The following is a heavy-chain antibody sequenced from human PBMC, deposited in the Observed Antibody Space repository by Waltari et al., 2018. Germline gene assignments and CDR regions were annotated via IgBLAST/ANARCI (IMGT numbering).Heavy chain of an antibody. CDR1: GYTFTGYY. CDR2: INPNSGGT. V-gene: IGHV1-2*06. J-gene: IGHJ5*02. Sequence: QVQLVQSGAEVKKPGASVKVSCKASGYTFTGYYMHWVRQAPGQGLEWMGRINPNSGGTNYAQKFQGRVTMTRDTSISTAYMELGRLRSDDTAVYYCARVSIVGVSRGGWCDPWGKGTLVTVSS. D-gene: IGHD1-26*01. CDR3: ARVSIVGVSRGGWCDP.